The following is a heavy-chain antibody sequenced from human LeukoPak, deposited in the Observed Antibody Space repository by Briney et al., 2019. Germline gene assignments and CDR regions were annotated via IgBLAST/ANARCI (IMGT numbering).Heavy chain of an antibody. CDR3: AKDDTSSWYDYFFDH. CDR2: ISGAGGST. CDR1: GFAFSSSA. Sequence: PGGSLRLSCEASGFAFSSSAMHWIRQAPGKGLEWGSTISGAGGSTWYRDSVRGRFTISRDNSKNSLSLQMSSLRADDTAIYYCAKDDTSSWYDYFFDHRGQGTLVTVSS. J-gene: IGHJ4*02. D-gene: IGHD6-13*01. V-gene: IGHV3-23*01.